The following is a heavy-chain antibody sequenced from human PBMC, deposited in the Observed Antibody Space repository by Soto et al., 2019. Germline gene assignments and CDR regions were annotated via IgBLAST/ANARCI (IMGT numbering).Heavy chain of an antibody. V-gene: IGHV1-2*02. Sequence: ASVKVSCKASGYTFTGYYMHWVRQAPGQGLEWMGWINPNSGGTNYAQKFQGRVTMTRDTSIGTAYMELSRLRSDDTAVYYCASGDSNYVYYYYGMDVWGQGTTVTVSS. CDR3: ASGDSNYVYYYYGMDV. J-gene: IGHJ6*02. CDR2: INPNSGGT. CDR1: GYTFTGYY. D-gene: IGHD4-4*01.